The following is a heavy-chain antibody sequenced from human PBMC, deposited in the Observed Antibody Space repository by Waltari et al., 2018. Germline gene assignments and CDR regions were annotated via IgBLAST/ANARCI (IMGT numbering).Heavy chain of an antibody. J-gene: IGHJ3*02. CDR1: GFTFSSYW. V-gene: IGHV3-74*01. Sequence: EVQLVESGGGLVQPGGSLRLSCAASGFTFSSYWMHWVRQAPGKGLVGVSRINSDGSSTSYADSVKGRFTISRDNAKNTLYLQMNSLRAEDTAVYYCARGHYGSGSYYRDDAFDIWGQGTMVTVSS. D-gene: IGHD3-10*01. CDR3: ARGHYGSGSYYRDDAFDI. CDR2: INSDGSST.